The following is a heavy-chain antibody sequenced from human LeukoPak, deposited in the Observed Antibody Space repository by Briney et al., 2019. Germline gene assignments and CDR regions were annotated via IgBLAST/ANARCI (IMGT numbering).Heavy chain of an antibody. CDR1: GYTFTSYY. V-gene: IGHV1-46*01. Sequence: ASVKVSCKASGYTFTSYYMHWVRQAPGQGLEWMGIINPSGGSTSYAQKFQGRVTMTRDTSTSTVYMELSSLRSEDTAVYYCAREDTYYYDSSGYTRRGFDYWGQGTLVTVSS. J-gene: IGHJ4*02. D-gene: IGHD3-22*01. CDR3: AREDTYYYDSSGYTRRGFDY. CDR2: INPSGGST.